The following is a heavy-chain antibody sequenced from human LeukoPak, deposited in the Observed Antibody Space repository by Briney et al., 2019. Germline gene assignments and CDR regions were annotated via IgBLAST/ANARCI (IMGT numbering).Heavy chain of an antibody. V-gene: IGHV3-48*04. CDR2: ISSSSSTI. Sequence: GGSLRLSCAASGFTFSSYSMNWVRQAPGKGLEWVSYISSSSSTIYYADSVKGRFTISRDNAKNSLYLQMNSLRAEDTAVYYCARDCHGDYPPGYYMDVWGKGTTVTVSS. J-gene: IGHJ6*03. CDR3: ARDCHGDYPPGYYMDV. D-gene: IGHD4-17*01. CDR1: GFTFSSYS.